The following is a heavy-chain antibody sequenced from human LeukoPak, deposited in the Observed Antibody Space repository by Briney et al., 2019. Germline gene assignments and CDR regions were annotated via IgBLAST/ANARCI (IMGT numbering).Heavy chain of an antibody. CDR3: AKDREGLPHPIWFDS. CDR2: ISANGART. D-gene: IGHD2-21*01. J-gene: IGHJ5*01. CDR1: GFTFGTYT. Sequence: SGGSLRLSCAASGFTFGTYTMSWVRQVPGQGLEWVAGISANGARTYYAGSVQGRFTISRDNANNMLNLQLSALRADDAAVYYCAKDREGLPHPIWFDSWGQGTMVAVSS. V-gene: IGHV3-23*01.